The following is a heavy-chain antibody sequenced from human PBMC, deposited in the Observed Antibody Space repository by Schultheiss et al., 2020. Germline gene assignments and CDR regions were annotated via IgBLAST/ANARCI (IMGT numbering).Heavy chain of an antibody. V-gene: IGHV6-1*01. Sequence: SQTLSLTCAISGDSVSSNSAAWNWIRQSPSRGLEWLGRTYYRSKWYNDYAVSVKSRITINPDTSKNQFSLKLSSVTAADTAVYYCASWGYCSSTSCLSHYYYMDVWGKGTTVTVSS. D-gene: IGHD2-2*01. J-gene: IGHJ6*03. CDR1: GDSVSSNSAA. CDR2: TYYRSKWYN. CDR3: ASWGYCSSTSCLSHYYYMDV.